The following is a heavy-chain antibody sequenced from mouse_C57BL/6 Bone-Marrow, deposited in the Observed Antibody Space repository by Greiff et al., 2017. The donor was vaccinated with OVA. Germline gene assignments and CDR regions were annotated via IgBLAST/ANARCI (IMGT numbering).Heavy chain of an antibody. J-gene: IGHJ2*01. CDR1: GYTFTSYG. D-gene: IGHD2-2*01. V-gene: IGHV1-81*01. CDR2: IYPRSGNT. Sequence: VKLQESGAELARPGASVKLSCKASGYTFTSYGISWVKQRTGQGLEWIGDIYPRSGNTYYNEKFKGKATLTADKSSSTAYMELRSLTSEDSAVYFCAREGLLDYCGQGTTLTVSS. CDR3: AREGLLDY.